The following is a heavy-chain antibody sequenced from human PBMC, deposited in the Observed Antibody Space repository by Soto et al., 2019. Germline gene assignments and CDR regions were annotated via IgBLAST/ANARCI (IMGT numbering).Heavy chain of an antibody. CDR3: ARSRAARHYYYYYYGMDV. CDR1: GGSFSGYY. Sequence: SETLSLTCAVYGGSFSGYYWSWIRQPPGKGLEWIGEINHSGSTNYNPSLKSRVTISVDTSKNQFSLKLSSVTAADTAVYYCARSRAARHYYYYYYGMDVWGQGTTVTVSS. V-gene: IGHV4-34*01. J-gene: IGHJ6*02. D-gene: IGHD6-6*01. CDR2: INHSGST.